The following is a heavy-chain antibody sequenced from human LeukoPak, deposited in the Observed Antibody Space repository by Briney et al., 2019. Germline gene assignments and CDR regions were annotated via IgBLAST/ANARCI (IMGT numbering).Heavy chain of an antibody. CDR2: ISSSSNYI. J-gene: IGHJ4*02. D-gene: IGHD6-13*01. CDR1: GFTVSSNY. Sequence: GGSLGLSCAASGFTVSSNYMSWVRQAPGKGLEWVSSISSSSNYIYYADSVKGRFTISRDNAKNSLYLQMNSLRAEDTAVYYCARGRSSCDYWGQGTLVTVSS. V-gene: IGHV3-21*01. CDR3: ARGRSSCDY.